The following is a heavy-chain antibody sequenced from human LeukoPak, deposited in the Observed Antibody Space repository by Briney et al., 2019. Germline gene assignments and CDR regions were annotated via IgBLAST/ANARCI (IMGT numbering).Heavy chain of an antibody. CDR3: ARADSGYSSGWYERYFDY. CDR1: GYTFTSYG. CDR2: ISAYNGNT. J-gene: IGHJ4*02. V-gene: IGHV1-18*01. D-gene: IGHD6-19*01. Sequence: ASVTVSCTASGYTFTSYGISWVRQAPGQGLEWMGWISAYNGNTNYAQKLQGRVTITTDTSTSTAYMELRSLRSDDTAVYYCARADSGYSSGWYERYFDYWGQGTLVTVSS.